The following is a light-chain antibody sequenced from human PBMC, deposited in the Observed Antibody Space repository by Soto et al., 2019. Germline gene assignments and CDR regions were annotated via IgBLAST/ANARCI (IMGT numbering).Light chain of an antibody. CDR1: QSVHSN. Sequence: EIVMTQSPATLSVSPGERATLSCRASQSVHSNLAWYQQRPGQAPSLLIDSASTRATGIPARFSGSGSGTEVKRTISSLQSQDAAVEYCQQYNNWPPMYTFGQGTKLEIK. CDR3: QQYNNWPPMYT. J-gene: IGKJ2*01. CDR2: SAS. V-gene: IGKV3-15*01.